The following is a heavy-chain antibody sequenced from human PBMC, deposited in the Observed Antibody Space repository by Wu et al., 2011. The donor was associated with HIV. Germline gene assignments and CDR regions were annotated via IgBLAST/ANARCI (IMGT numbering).Heavy chain of an antibody. CDR2: LIPVFHTT. CDR3: ARGREKGYGPYYYGMDI. J-gene: IGHJ6*02. Sequence: QVQLVQSGAELKKPGSSVRVSCKTSGGSFNNYAINWMRQAPGQVLEWMGGLIPVFHTTNFAPKFQGRVTITTDDSTRTAYMELTRLTSDDTAVYYCARGREKGYGPYYYGMDIWGQGTTVTVTS. D-gene: IGHD1-1*01. CDR1: GGSFNNYA. V-gene: IGHV1-69*05.